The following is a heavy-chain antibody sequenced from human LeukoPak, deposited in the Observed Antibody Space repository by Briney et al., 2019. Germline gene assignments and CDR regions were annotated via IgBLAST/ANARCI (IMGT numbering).Heavy chain of an antibody. CDR1: GGTFSSYA. J-gene: IGHJ4*02. Sequence: SVKVSCKASGGTFSSYAISWVRQAPGQGLEWMGGIIPIFGTANYAQKFQGRVTITADESTSTAYMELSSLRSEDTAVYYCARDLGPYSSDGVVELDYWGQGTLVTVSS. CDR3: ARDLGPYSSDGVVELDY. V-gene: IGHV1-69*13. CDR2: IIPIFGTA. D-gene: IGHD6-19*01.